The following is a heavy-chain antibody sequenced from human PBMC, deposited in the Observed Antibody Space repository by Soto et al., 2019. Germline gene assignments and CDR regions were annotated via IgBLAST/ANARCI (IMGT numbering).Heavy chain of an antibody. CDR3: ARESYGDYEGGFDP. V-gene: IGHV3-7*01. CDR1: GFTFSSYW. CDR2: IKQDGSEK. J-gene: IGHJ5*02. Sequence: EVQLVESGGGLVQPGGSLRLSCAASGFTFSSYWMSWVRQAPGKGLEWVANIKQDGSEKYYVDSVKGRFTISRDNAKNSLYLQMNSLRAEDTAVYYCARESYGDYEGGFDPWGQGTLVTVSS. D-gene: IGHD4-17*01.